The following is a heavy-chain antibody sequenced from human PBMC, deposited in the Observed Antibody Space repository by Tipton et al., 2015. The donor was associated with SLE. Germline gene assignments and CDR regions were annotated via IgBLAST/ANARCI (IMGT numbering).Heavy chain of an antibody. J-gene: IGHJ4*02. CDR2: ISGSGGTR. V-gene: IGHV3-48*03. CDR3: GASYFDY. CDR1: GFTFSSFD. Sequence: SLRLSCAASGFTFSSFDMNWVRQAPGKGLEWVSYISGSGGTRYYADSVKGRFTISRDNAKKSLYLRMNSLRAEDTAVYYCGASYFDYWGQGTLVTVSS.